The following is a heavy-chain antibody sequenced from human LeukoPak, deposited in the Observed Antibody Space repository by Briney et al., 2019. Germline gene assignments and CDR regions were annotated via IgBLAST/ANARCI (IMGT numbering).Heavy chain of an antibody. D-gene: IGHD1-26*01. CDR1: GFSFSSYA. CDR2: ISGSGGST. J-gene: IGHJ4*02. Sequence: GGSLRLSCAASGFSFSSYAMSWVRQAPGKGLEWVSVISGSGGSTNYAASVKGRFTMSRGNSQSTLYLQMNSLRVEDTAVYYCAKASEVGRGYFDYWGQGTLVTVSS. CDR3: AKASEVGRGYFDY. V-gene: IGHV3-23*01.